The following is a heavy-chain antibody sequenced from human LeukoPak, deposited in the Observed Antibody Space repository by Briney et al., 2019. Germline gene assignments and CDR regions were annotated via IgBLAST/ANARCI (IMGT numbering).Heavy chain of an antibody. V-gene: IGHV1-2*02. CDR1: GYRFTGYY. D-gene: IGHD3-9*01. CDR2: INPDVGET. Sequence: ASVKVSCKASGYRFTGYYIHWLRHAPGQGVEWMGWINPDVGETHSAQNFLGRVTMTGDTSITTAYMELRDLRSDDTAVYYCARDPPISGRWVFDIWGQGTMVTVS. J-gene: IGHJ3*02. CDR3: ARDPPISGRWVFDI.